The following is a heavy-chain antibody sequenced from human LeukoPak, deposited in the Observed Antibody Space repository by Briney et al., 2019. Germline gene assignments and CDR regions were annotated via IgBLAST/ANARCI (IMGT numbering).Heavy chain of an antibody. Sequence: TSETLSLTCTVSGGSISSGDYYWSWIRQPPGKGLEWIGEINHSGSTNYNPSLKSRVTISVDTSKNQFSLKLSSVTAADTAVYYCARGVGGWLRFFDYWGQGTLVTVSS. D-gene: IGHD5-12*01. J-gene: IGHJ4*02. V-gene: IGHV4-39*07. CDR3: ARGVGGWLRFFDY. CDR2: INHSGST. CDR1: GGSISSGDYY.